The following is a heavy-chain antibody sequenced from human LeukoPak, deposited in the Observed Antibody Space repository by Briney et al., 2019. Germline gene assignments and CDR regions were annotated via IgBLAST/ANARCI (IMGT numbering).Heavy chain of an antibody. J-gene: IGHJ4*02. CDR3: ARKSGLYSYGPKLYYFDY. CDR1: GGSSSGYY. D-gene: IGHD5-18*01. Sequence: SETLSLTCAVYGGSSSGYYWSWIRQPPGKGLEWIGEINHSGGTNYNPSLKSRVTISVDTSKNQFSLKLSSVTAADTAVYYCARKSGLYSYGPKLYYFDYWGQGTLVTVSS. CDR2: INHSGGT. V-gene: IGHV4-34*01.